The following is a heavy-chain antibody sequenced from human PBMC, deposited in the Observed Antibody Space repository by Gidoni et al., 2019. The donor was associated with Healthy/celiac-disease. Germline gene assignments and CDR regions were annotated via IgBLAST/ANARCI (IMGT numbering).Heavy chain of an antibody. CDR1: GGSITSSSYY. Sequence: QLQLQESGPGLVKPSETLSLTCTVSGGSITSSSYYWGWIRQPPGKGLEWIGSIYYSGSTYYNPSLKSRVTISVDTSKNQFSLKLSSVTAADTAVYYCARHRDGDYRDAFDIWGQGTMVTVSS. V-gene: IGHV4-39*01. CDR2: IYYSGST. D-gene: IGHD4-17*01. J-gene: IGHJ3*02. CDR3: ARHRDGDYRDAFDI.